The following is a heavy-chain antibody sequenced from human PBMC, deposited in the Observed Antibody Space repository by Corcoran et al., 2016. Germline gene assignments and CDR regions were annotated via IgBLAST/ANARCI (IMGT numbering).Heavy chain of an antibody. D-gene: IGHD2-2*01. J-gene: IGHJ6*02. CDR3: AGDSLVPAAMYYYYYGMDV. CDR2: IYYSGST. CDR1: GGSISSYY. Sequence: QVQLQESGPGLVKPSETLSLTCTVSGGSISSYYWSWIRQPPGKGLEWIGYIYYSGSTNYNPSLKSRVTISVDTSKNQFSVRLSSVTASDTAVYYCAGDSLVPAAMYYYYYGMDVWGQGTTVTVSS. V-gene: IGHV4-59*01.